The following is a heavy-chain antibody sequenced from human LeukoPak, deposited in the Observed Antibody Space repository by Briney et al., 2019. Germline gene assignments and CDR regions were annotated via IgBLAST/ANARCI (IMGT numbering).Heavy chain of an antibody. CDR3: ARDAYRQDI. V-gene: IGHV3-73*01. CDR2: IRSKTNDYAT. CDR1: GFSFSGSA. J-gene: IGHJ3*02. D-gene: IGHD2-2*01. Sequence: GGSLRLSCAASGFSFSGSAVHWVRQASGKGLEWVGRIRSKTNDYATEYAVSVEGRFTISRDNAKNSLYLQMNSLRAEDTAVYYCARDAYRQDIWGQGTMVTVSS.